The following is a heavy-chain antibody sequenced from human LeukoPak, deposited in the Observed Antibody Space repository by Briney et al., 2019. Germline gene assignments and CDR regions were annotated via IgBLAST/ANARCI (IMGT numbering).Heavy chain of an antibody. CDR1: GFNFIDYS. D-gene: IGHD4-17*01. V-gene: IGHV3-48*01. J-gene: IGHJ6*02. Sequence: PGGSLRLSCAASGFNFIDYSMNWVRQASGKGLEWTSYIGISSGNTKYADSVKGRFTISRDKARNSLYLQMNSLRVEDTAVYYCARGTVTQYYYYYGMDVWGQGTTVTVSS. CDR3: ARGTVTQYYYYYGMDV. CDR2: IGISSGNT.